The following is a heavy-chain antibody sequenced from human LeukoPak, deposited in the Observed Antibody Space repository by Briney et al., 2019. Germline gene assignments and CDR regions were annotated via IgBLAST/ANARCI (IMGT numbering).Heavy chain of an antibody. Sequence: GASVKVSCKASGATFTSYAISWVRQAPAQGLEWMGRIIPILGIANYAQKFQGRVTITADKSTSTAYMELRSLRSEDTAVYYCARGAMIRGVLDYWGQGTLVTVSS. D-gene: IGHD3-10*01. CDR2: IIPILGIA. V-gene: IGHV1-69*04. J-gene: IGHJ4*02. CDR3: ARGAMIRGVLDY. CDR1: GATFTSYA.